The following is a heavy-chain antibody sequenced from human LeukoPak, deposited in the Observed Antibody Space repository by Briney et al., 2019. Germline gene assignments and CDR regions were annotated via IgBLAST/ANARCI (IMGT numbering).Heavy chain of an antibody. V-gene: IGHV4-59*01. Sequence: PSETLSLTCTVSGGSISSYYWSWLRQPPGKGQEWIGYIYYSGSTNYNPSLKSRVTISVDTSKNKFALKLRSVHAADQAVYYCARGPLGIAARPGGGDYWGQGTLVTVSS. J-gene: IGHJ4*02. CDR1: GGSISSYY. CDR2: IYYSGST. D-gene: IGHD6-6*01. CDR3: ARGPLGIAARPGGGDY.